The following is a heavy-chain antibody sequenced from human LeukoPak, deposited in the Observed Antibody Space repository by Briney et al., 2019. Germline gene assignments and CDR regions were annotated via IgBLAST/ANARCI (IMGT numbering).Heavy chain of an antibody. CDR3: ARVYGDYGDYYYYGMDV. V-gene: IGHV4-34*01. CDR1: GGSFRGYY. D-gene: IGHD4-17*01. Sequence: SETLSLTCAVYGGSFRGYYWSWIRQPPGKGLDWIGEINHSGSTNYNPSLKSRVTISVDTSKNQFSLKLSSVTAADTAVYYCARVYGDYGDYYYYGMDVWGQGTTVTVSS. CDR2: INHSGST. J-gene: IGHJ6*02.